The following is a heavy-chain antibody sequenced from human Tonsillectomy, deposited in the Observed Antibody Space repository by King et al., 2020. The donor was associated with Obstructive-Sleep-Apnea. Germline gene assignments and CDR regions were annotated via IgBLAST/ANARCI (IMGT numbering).Heavy chain of an antibody. CDR3: ASRIAVAWGAFDS. J-gene: IGHJ3*02. CDR2: IYYGGST. V-gene: IGHV4-59*01. Sequence: QLQESGPGLVKPSETLSLTCTVSGGSISSYYWSWIRQPPGMGLEWIAYIYYGGSTNSNPSLKSRVTISVDTSKNLISLKLSSVTAADTATYYCASRIAVAWGAFDSWGQGTLVTVSS. CDR1: GGSISSYY. D-gene: IGHD6-19*01.